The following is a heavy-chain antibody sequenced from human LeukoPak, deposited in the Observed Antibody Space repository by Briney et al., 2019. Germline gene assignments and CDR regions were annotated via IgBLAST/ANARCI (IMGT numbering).Heavy chain of an antibody. J-gene: IGHJ6*02. D-gene: IGHD5-24*01. CDR1: GYTFTSYY. Sequence: ASVKVSCKASGYTFTSYYMHWVRQAPGQGLEWMGIINPSGGSTSYAQKFQGRVTMTRDTSTSTVYMELSSLRSEDTDVYYCARDRQGVEGYNYVDEYYYYGMDVWGQGTTVTVSS. CDR2: INPSGGST. CDR3: ARDRQGVEGYNYVDEYYYYGMDV. V-gene: IGHV1-46*01.